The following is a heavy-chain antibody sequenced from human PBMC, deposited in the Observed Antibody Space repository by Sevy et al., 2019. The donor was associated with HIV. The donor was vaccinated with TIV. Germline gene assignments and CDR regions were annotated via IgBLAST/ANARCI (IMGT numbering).Heavy chain of an antibody. J-gene: IGHJ4*02. CDR2: IWSDGAYQ. CDR3: ARGGYYYDNAAYYALDS. CDR1: GFTFSSYA. Sequence: GGSLRLSCAASGFTFSSYAMNWVRQAPGKGLEWVAIIWSDGAYQYHGDSVKGRFTISRDNSKNTLYLQMNNVRVEDTAMYYCARGGYYYDNAAYYALDSWGQGTLVTVSS. V-gene: IGHV3-33*08. D-gene: IGHD3-22*01.